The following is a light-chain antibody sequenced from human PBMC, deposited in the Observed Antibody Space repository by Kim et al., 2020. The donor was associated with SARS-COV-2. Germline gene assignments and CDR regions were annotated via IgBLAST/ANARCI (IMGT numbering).Light chain of an antibody. J-gene: IGKJ5*01. CDR3: LQHNTYPIT. Sequence: VGERVTNTCRSSQEIRNDLGWYQQNPGGAPKRLIYGASSLQSGVPSRFSGSGSGKEFSLTISSLQPEDFATYFCLQHNTYPITFGQGTRLEIK. V-gene: IGKV1-17*01. CDR1: QEIRND. CDR2: GAS.